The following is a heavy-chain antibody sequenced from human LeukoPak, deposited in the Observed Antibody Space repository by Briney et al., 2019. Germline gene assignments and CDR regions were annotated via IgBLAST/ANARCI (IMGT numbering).Heavy chain of an antibody. V-gene: IGHV3-43*02. J-gene: IGHJ4*02. CDR3: AYFGVVTNFVDY. CDR2: ISGDGGST. Sequence: GGSLRLSCAASGFTFDDYAMHWVRQAPGKGLEWVSLISGDGGSTYYADSVKGRFTISRDNSKNSLYLQMNSLRTEDTALYYCAYFGVVTNFVDYWGQGTLVTVSS. CDR1: GFTFDDYA. D-gene: IGHD3-3*01.